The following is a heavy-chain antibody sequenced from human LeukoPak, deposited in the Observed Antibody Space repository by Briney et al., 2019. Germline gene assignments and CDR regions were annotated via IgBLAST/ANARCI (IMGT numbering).Heavy chain of an antibody. CDR3: ARLPHSSSRDY. J-gene: IGHJ4*02. Sequence: GGSLRLSCAASGFTVSSNYMSWVRQAPGKGLEWVSVIDSGSSTYYADSVKGRFTISRHNSKNTLYLQMNSLRAEDTAVYYCARLPHSSSRDYWGQGTLVTVSS. CDR2: IDSGSST. V-gene: IGHV3-53*04. CDR1: GFTVSSNY. D-gene: IGHD6-6*01.